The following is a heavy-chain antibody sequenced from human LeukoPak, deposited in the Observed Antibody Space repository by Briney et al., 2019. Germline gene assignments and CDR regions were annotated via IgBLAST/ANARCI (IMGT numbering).Heavy chain of an antibody. V-gene: IGHV3-7*01. Sequence: GGSLRLSCAASGFTFSSYWMSWVRQAPGKGLEWVANIKQDGSEKYYVDSVKGRFTISSDHAKRSINLQMSSLRVEDTAVYYCASSKRGTYRFDAYDIWGQGTMVTVSS. CDR3: ASSKRGTYRFDAYDI. CDR2: IKQDGSEK. J-gene: IGHJ3*02. D-gene: IGHD3-16*02. CDR1: GFTFSSYW.